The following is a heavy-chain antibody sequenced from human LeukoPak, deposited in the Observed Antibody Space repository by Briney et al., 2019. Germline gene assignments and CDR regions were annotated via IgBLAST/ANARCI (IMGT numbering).Heavy chain of an antibody. D-gene: IGHD1-26*01. V-gene: IGHV3-23*01. Sequence: GGSLRLSCAASGFTFSSYAMSWVRQAPGKGLEWVSAISGSGGSTYYADSVKGRFTISRDNSKNTLYLQMNSLRAEDTAVYYCAKDKSLAWELLPSDYWGQGTLVTVSS. J-gene: IGHJ4*02. CDR2: ISGSGGST. CDR3: AKDKSLAWELLPSDY. CDR1: GFTFSSYA.